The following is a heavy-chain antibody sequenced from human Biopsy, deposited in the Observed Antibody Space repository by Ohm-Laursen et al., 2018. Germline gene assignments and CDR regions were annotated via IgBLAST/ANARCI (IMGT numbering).Heavy chain of an antibody. V-gene: IGHV1-69*06. CDR3: ATGPYYDTRFYYNVRPFDF. D-gene: IGHD3-10*01. J-gene: IGHJ4*02. CDR1: GGSFSSYA. Sequence: GASVKVSCKPSGGSFSSYAISWVRQAPGQGLEWMGGIIPFFGTPNYAQMFQGRVTITADTSTSTAYMELSSLRSDDTAVYYCATGPYYDTRFYYNVRPFDFWGQGTLVTVSS. CDR2: IIPFFGTP.